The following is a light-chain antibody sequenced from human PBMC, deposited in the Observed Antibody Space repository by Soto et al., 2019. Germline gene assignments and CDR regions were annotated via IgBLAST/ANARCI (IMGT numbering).Light chain of an antibody. J-gene: IGKJ1*01. CDR1: QSVSSY. CDR3: QQGSSWPRT. V-gene: IGKV3-11*01. CDR2: DAS. Sequence: EIVLTQSPATLSLSPGERATLSCRASQSVSSYLAWYQQKPGQAPRLLIYDASKRATDIPARFSASGSGTDFTLTISSLEPEDFAVYYCQQGSSWPRTFGQGTKVEIK.